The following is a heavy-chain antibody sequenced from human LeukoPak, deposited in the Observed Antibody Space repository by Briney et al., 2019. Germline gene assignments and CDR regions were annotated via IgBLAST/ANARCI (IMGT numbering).Heavy chain of an antibody. CDR2: VGTASDT. CDR1: GFTFSSFD. D-gene: IGHD1-1*01. CDR3: ARGPPRGKYYYMDV. V-gene: IGHV3-13*01. J-gene: IGHJ6*03. Sequence: GGSLRLSCAASGFTFSSFDMHRVRQPTGQGLEWVSTVGTASDTYYPGSVEGRFTLSRDNAKNSLYLQMNSLTAGDTAVYYCARGPPRGKYYYMDVWGKGTTVTVSS.